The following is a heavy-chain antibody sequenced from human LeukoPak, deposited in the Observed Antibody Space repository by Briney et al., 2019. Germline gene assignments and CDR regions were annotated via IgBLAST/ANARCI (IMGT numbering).Heavy chain of an antibody. CDR2: VGTASDT. CDR1: GFTFSSFD. D-gene: IGHD1-1*01. CDR3: ARGPPRGKYYYMDV. V-gene: IGHV3-13*01. J-gene: IGHJ6*03. Sequence: GGSLRLSCAASGFTFSSFDMHRVRQPTGQGLEWVSTVGTASDTYYPGSVEGRFTLSRDNAKNSLYLQMNSLTAGDTAVYYCARGPPRGKYYYMDVWGKGTTVTVSS.